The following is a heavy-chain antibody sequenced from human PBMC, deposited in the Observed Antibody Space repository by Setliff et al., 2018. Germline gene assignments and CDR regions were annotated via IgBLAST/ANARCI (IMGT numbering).Heavy chain of an antibody. CDR3: ARMVRTPDGWFDP. J-gene: IGHJ5*02. Sequence: PSETLSLTCSVSGDSISSYFWTWIRQPAGKGLEWIGRFYISGTTTYNPSLKSRVTISVDTSNNHFSLKLISVTAADTAVYYCARMVRTPDGWFDPWGQGTLVTVSS. V-gene: IGHV4-4*07. D-gene: IGHD2-21*01. CDR1: GDSISSYF. CDR2: FYISGTT.